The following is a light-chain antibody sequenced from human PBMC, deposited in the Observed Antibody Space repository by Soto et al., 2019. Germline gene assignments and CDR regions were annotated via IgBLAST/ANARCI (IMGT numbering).Light chain of an antibody. CDR3: QQSYGTPGPT. CDR1: QSISSY. CDR2: AAS. V-gene: IGKV1-39*01. J-gene: IGKJ4*01. Sequence: DIQMTQSPSSLSASVGDRVTITCRASQSISSYLNWYQQKPGKAPKLLIYAASSLQSGVPSRFSGSGSGTDFTLTISSLKLEDFATYYCQQSYGTPGPTFGGGTKVDIK.